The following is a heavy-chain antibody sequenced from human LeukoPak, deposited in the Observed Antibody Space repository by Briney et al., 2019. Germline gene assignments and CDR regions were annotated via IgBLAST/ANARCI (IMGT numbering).Heavy chain of an antibody. CDR1: GDTFSSDA. CDR3: ARDACFASSTSCYQNAFDI. Sequence: SVKVSCKASGDTFSSDAISWVRQAPGQGLEWMGGIIPIFGTANYAQKFQGRVTITTDESTSTAYMELSSLRSEDTAVYYCARDACFASSTSCYQNAFDIWGQGTMVTVSS. D-gene: IGHD2-2*01. J-gene: IGHJ3*02. V-gene: IGHV1-69*05. CDR2: IIPIFGTA.